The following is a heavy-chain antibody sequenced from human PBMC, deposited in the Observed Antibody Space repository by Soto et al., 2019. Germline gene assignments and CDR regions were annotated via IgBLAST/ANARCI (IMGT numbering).Heavy chain of an antibody. D-gene: IGHD3-3*01. J-gene: IGHJ5*02. Sequence: WGSPRRSCAASGFTFRSYAMHWVRQAPCKWLEWLAVIWYDGSNKYYADSVKVRFTISRDNSKNTLYLQMNSLRAEDTAVYYCARDSRYYDFWSGYYDNWFDPWGQGTLVTVSS. CDR1: GFTFRSYA. CDR3: ARDSRYYDFWSGYYDNWFDP. CDR2: IWYDGSNK. V-gene: IGHV3-33*01.